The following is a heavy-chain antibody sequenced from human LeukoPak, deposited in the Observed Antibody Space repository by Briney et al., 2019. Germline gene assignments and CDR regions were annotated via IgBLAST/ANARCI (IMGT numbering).Heavy chain of an antibody. V-gene: IGHV3-23*01. Sequence: PGGSLRLSCTTSGFTFSNYAMSWVRQAPGKGLEWVSSISGSAITTYYADSVKGRFAISRDNSKNTLYLQMTSLRAEDTAVYYCAKGQRLGALDDYRGQGTLVTVSS. J-gene: IGHJ4*02. CDR1: GFTFSNYA. CDR2: ISGSAITT. D-gene: IGHD3-16*01. CDR3: AKGQRLGALDDY.